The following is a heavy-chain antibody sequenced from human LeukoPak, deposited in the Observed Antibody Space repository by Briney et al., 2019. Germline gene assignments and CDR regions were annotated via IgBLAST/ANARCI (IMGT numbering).Heavy chain of an antibody. CDR3: ATGVRILDAFDI. D-gene: IGHD2-15*01. CDR1: GYTFTTYD. CDR2: MNPNSGNT. J-gene: IGHJ3*02. V-gene: IGHV1-8*01. Sequence: GASVKVSCKASGYTFTTYDINWVRQATGQGLEWMGLMNPNSGNTGYAQKFLGRVTMTRNTSISTAYMELSSLTSEDTAVYYCATGVRILDAFDIWGQGTMVTVSS.